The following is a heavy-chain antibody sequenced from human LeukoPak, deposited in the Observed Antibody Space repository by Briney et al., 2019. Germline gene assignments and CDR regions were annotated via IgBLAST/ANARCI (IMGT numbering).Heavy chain of an antibody. J-gene: IGHJ6*03. Sequence: PGGSLRLSCAASGFTFTSYCMHWLRQAPGKGLEWLAFIRYDGSNKYYADSVKGRFTISRDNSKNTLYLQMNSLRAEDTAVYYCAKDLKYNWKGSSYYMDVWGKGTTVTVSS. CDR2: IRYDGSNK. CDR1: GFTFTSYC. V-gene: IGHV3-30*02. CDR3: AKDLKYNWKGSSYYMDV. D-gene: IGHD1-20*01.